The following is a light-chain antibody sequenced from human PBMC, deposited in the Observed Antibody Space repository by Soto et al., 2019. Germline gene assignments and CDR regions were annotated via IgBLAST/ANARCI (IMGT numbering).Light chain of an antibody. CDR1: QSISSW. CDR2: KAS. CDR3: QQYDSYST. Sequence: DIQMTQFPSTLSASVGDRVSITGRASQSISSWLAWYQQKPGRAPNLLIYKASSLASGVPSRFSGSGFGTEFTLTISSLQPDDIAIYYCQQYDSYSTFGGGTKVDIK. J-gene: IGKJ4*01. V-gene: IGKV1-5*03.